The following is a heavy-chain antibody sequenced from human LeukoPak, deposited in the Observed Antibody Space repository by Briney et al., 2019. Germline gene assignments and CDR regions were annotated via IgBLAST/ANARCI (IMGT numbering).Heavy chain of an antibody. Sequence: SETLSLTCTVSGGSISSSSHYWGWIRQPPGKGLEWIGSIYYSGSTYYNPSLKSRVTISVDTSKNQVSLKLSSVTAADTAVYYCARDVVWGQAAAGTFDYWGQGTLVTVSS. J-gene: IGHJ4*02. CDR3: ARDVVWGQAAAGTFDY. D-gene: IGHD6-13*01. CDR2: IYYSGST. V-gene: IGHV4-39*07. CDR1: GGSISSSSHY.